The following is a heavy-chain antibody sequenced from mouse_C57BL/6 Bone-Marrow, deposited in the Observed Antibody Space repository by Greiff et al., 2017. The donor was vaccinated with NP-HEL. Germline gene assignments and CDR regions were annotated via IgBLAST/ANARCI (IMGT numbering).Heavy chain of an antibody. CDR3: AKRNYSNYGYWYFGV. V-gene: IGHV5-12*01. D-gene: IGHD2-5*01. CDR2: ISNGGGST. Sequence: EVQVVESGGGLVQPGGSLKLSCAASGFTFSDYYMYWVRQTPEKRLEWVAYISNGGGSTYYPDTVKGRFTISRDNAKNTLYLQMSRLKSEDTAMYYCAKRNYSNYGYWYFGVWGTGTTVTVSS. CDR1: GFTFSDYY. J-gene: IGHJ1*03.